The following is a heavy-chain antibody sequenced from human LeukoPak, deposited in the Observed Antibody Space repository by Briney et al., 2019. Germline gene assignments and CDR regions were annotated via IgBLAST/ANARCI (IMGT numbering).Heavy chain of an antibody. CDR2: IYSGGST. V-gene: IGHV3-53*01. D-gene: IGHD4-17*01. Sequence: GGSLRLSCAASGFTFSSYAMSWVRQAPGKGLEWVSVIYSGGSTYYADSVKGRFTISRDNSKNTLYLQMNSLRAEDTAVYYCARVANGAWGQGTMVTVSS. CDR1: GFTFSSYA. J-gene: IGHJ3*01. CDR3: ARVANGA.